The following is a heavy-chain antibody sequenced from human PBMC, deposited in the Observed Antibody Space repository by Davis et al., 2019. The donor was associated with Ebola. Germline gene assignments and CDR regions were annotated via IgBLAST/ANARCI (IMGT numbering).Heavy chain of an antibody. CDR2: MNPNSGNT. Sequence: ASVHVSCKASRYTFTSYDINWVRQATGQGLEWMGWMNPNSGNTGYVQKFQGRVTMTTDTSTSTAYMELRSLRSDDTAVYYCAREGYCSSTSCLYYYYYYGMDVWGQGTTVTVSS. D-gene: IGHD2-2*01. V-gene: IGHV1-8*01. CDR1: RYTFTSYD. CDR3: AREGYCSSTSCLYYYYYYGMDV. J-gene: IGHJ6*02.